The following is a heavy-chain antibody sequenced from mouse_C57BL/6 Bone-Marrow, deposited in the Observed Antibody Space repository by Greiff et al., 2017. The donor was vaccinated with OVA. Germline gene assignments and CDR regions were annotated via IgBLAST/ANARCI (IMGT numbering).Heavy chain of an antibody. CDR3: ARSPIYYDYDGGY. CDR1: GYTFTSYD. Sequence: VQLQQSGPELVKPGASVKLSCKASGYTFTSYDINWVKQRPGQGLEWIGWIYPRDGSTKYNAKFKGKATLTVDTSSSTAYMELHSLTSEDSAVYFCARSPIYYDYDGGYWGQGTTLTVSS. V-gene: IGHV1-85*01. CDR2: IYPRDGST. D-gene: IGHD2-4*01. J-gene: IGHJ2*01.